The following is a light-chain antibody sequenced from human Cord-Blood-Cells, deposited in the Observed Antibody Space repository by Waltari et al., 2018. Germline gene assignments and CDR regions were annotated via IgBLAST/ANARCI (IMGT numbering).Light chain of an antibody. Sequence: QSALTHPASVSGSPRQSITISCTGTTSDVGGYNYVSWYQQHPGKAPKLMIYDVSNRPSGVSNRFSGSKSGNTASLTISGLQAEDEADYYCSSYTSSSTLYVFGTGTKVTVL. CDR1: TSDVGGYNY. J-gene: IGLJ1*01. CDR2: DVS. CDR3: SSYTSSSTLYV. V-gene: IGLV2-14*03.